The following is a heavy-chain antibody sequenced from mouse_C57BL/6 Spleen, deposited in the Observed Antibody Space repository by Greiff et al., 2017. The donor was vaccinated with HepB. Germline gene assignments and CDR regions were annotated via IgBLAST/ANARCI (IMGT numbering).Heavy chain of an antibody. CDR1: GYTFTSYW. V-gene: IGHV1-5*01. CDR3: TRGDGNFWYFDV. Sequence: EVQLQQSGTVLARPGASVKMSCKTSGYTFTSYWMHWVKQRPGQGLEWIGAIYPGNSDTSYNQKFKGKAKLTAVTSASTAYMELSSLTNEDSAVYYCTRGDGNFWYFDVWGTGTTVTVSS. J-gene: IGHJ1*03. D-gene: IGHD2-1*01. CDR2: IYPGNSDT.